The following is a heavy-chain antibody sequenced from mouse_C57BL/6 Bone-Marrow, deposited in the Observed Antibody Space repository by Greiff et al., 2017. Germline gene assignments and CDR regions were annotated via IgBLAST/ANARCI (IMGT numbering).Heavy chain of an antibody. V-gene: IGHV1-69*01. J-gene: IGHJ2*01. Sequence: QVHVKQPGAELVMPGASVKLSCKASGYTFTSYWMHWVKQRPGQGLEWIGEIDPSDSYTNYNQKFKGKSTLTVDKSSSTAYMQLSSLTSEDSAVYYCARGYGSPDYWGQGTTLTVSS. CDR1: GYTFTSYW. CDR2: IDPSDSYT. CDR3: ARGYGSPDY. D-gene: IGHD1-1*01.